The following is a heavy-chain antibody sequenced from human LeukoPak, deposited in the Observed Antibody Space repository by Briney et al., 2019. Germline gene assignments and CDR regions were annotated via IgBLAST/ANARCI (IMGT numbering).Heavy chain of an antibody. CDR2: INPNSGGT. CDR1: GYTFTSYD. J-gene: IGHJ4*02. CDR3: ARDRILLWFGEFPTDRYFDY. V-gene: IGHV1-2*02. Sequence: ASVKVSCKASGYTFTSYDINWVRQAPGQGLEWMGWINPNSGGTNYAQKFQGRVTMTRDTSISTAYMELSRLRSDDTAVYYCARDRILLWFGEFPTDRYFDYWGQGTLVTVSS. D-gene: IGHD3-10*01.